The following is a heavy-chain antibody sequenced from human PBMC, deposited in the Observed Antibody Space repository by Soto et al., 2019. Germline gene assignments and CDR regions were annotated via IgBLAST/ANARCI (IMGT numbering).Heavy chain of an antibody. D-gene: IGHD1-26*01. Sequence: PSETLSLTCTVSGGSIISDYWSWIRQPPGKGLEWIEYISYSGSTNYNPSLKSLVTISVDTSKNQFSLKLFSVTAADTAVYYCARVLSGSSLFDYWGQGTLVTVSS. V-gene: IGHV4-59*01. CDR2: ISYSGST. CDR3: ARVLSGSSLFDY. J-gene: IGHJ4*02. CDR1: GGSIISDY.